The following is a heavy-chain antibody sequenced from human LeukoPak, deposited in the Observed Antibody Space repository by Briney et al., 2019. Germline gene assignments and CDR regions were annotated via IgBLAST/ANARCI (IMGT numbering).Heavy chain of an antibody. V-gene: IGHV3-23*01. CDR3: AKTDQYQLLSSFDY. CDR2: ISGSGGST. J-gene: IGHJ4*02. D-gene: IGHD2-2*01. Sequence: GGXLRLSCAASGFTFSSYAMSWVRQAPGKGLEGVSAISGSGGSTYYADSVKGRFTISRDNSKNTLYLQMNSLRAENTAVYYCAKTDQYQLLSSFDYWGQGTLVTVSS. CDR1: GFTFSSYA.